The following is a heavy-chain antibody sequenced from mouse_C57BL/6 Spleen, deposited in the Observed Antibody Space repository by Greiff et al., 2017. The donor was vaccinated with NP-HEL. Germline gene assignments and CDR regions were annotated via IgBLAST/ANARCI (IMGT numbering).Heavy chain of an antibody. CDR2: IHPNSGST. CDR3: AGITTVVATEAY. D-gene: IGHD1-1*01. V-gene: IGHV1-64*01. Sequence: QVQLQQPGAELVKPGASVKLSCKASGYTFTSYWMHWVKQRPGQGLEWIGMIHPNSGSTNYNEKFKSKATLTVDKSSSTAYMQLSSLTSEDSAIYYCAGITTVVATEAYWGQGTLVTVSA. CDR1: GYTFTSYW. J-gene: IGHJ3*01.